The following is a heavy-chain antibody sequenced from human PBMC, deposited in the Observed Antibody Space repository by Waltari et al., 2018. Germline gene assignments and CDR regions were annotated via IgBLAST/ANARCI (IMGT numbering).Heavy chain of an antibody. Sequence: QVQLVQSGAEVKKPGASVKVSCKASGYTLTRYAMHWVRPAPGQRLEWMGWSNAGNGNTKYSQEFQGRVTITRDTSASTAYMELSSLRSEDMAVYYCARSTVTNEGIDYWGQGTLVTVSS. CDR3: ARSTVTNEGIDY. CDR1: GYTLTRYA. D-gene: IGHD4-17*01. J-gene: IGHJ4*02. CDR2: SNAGNGNT. V-gene: IGHV1-3*02.